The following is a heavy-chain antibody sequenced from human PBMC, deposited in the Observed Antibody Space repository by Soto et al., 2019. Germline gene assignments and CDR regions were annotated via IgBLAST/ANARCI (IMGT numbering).Heavy chain of an antibody. CDR3: ARPEIPTRSTDYDYPFDL. D-gene: IGHD3-22*01. CDR2: INHSGST. CDR1: GGSFSGYY. J-gene: IGHJ5*02. V-gene: IGHV4-34*01. Sequence: SETLPLTCAVYGGSFSGYYWTWIRQPPGTGLEWIGEINHSGSTNYNPSLKSRVTISVDTSKNQFSLKWNSLKASDTAIYYCARPEIPTRSTDYDYPFDLWGQRTLVTVSS.